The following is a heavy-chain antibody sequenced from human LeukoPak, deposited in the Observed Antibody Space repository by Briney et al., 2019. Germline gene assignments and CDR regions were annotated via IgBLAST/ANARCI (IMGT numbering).Heavy chain of an antibody. CDR1: GGSISSYY. Sequence: SETLSLTCTVSGGSISSYYWSWIRQPPGKGLEWIGYIYYSGSTNYNPSLKSRVTISVDTSKNQFSLKLSSVTAADTAVYYCARSQGIEDRVYYYGMDVWGQGTTVTVSS. V-gene: IGHV4-59*01. CDR2: IYYSGST. CDR3: ARSQGIEDRVYYYGMDV. J-gene: IGHJ6*02. D-gene: IGHD2-21*01.